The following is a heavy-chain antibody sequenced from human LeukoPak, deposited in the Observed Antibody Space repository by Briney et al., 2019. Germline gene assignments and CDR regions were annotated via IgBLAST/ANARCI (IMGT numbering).Heavy chain of an antibody. J-gene: IGHJ4*02. Sequence: GGSLRLSCAASGFTFSSYAMHWVRQAPGRGLEWVAVISYDGSNKYYADSVKGRFTISRDNSKNTLYLQMNSPRAEDTAVYYCASGNANYYDSSGYDYWGQGTLVTVSS. CDR2: ISYDGSNK. D-gene: IGHD3-22*01. CDR1: GFTFSSYA. CDR3: ASGNANYYDSSGYDY. V-gene: IGHV3-30-3*01.